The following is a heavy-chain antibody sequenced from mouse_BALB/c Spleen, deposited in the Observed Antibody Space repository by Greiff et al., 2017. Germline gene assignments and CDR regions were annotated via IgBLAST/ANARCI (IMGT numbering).Heavy chain of an antibody. CDR2: IWTGGGT. CDR1: GFSLTSYD. D-gene: IGHD2-3*01. Sequence: VKLMESGPGLVAPSQSLSITCTVSGFSLTSYDISWIRQPPGKGLEWLGVIWTGGGTNYNSAFMSRLSISKDNSKSQVFLKMNSLQTDDTAIYYCVRAYDGYYEGWFAYWGQGTLVTVSA. V-gene: IGHV2-9-2*01. J-gene: IGHJ3*01. CDR3: VRAYDGYYEGWFAY.